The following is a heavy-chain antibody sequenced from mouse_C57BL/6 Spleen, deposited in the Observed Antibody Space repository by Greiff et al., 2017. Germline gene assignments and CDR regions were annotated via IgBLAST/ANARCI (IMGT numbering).Heavy chain of an antibody. D-gene: IGHD4-1*01. CDR2: ISSGSSTN. V-gene: IGHV5-17*01. J-gene: IGHJ3*01. Sequence: EVKLVESGAGLVKPGGSLKLSCAASGFTFSDYGMHWVRQAPEKGLEWVAYISSGSSTNYYADTVKGRYTISRDNAKNTLFLQMTSLRAEDTAIYYCARWDFDYWGQGTLVTVSA. CDR3: ARWDFDY. CDR1: GFTFSDYG.